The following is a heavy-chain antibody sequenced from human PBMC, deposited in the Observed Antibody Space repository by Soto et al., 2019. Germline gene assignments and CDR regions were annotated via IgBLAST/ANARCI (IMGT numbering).Heavy chain of an antibody. D-gene: IGHD1-26*01. CDR3: AKGSWELLPFDY. V-gene: IGHV3-23*01. Sequence: RRLSCAASGFTFSSYAMSWVRQAPGKGLEWVSAISGSGGSTYYADSVKGRFTISRDNSKNTLYLQMNSLRAEDTAVYYCAKGSWELLPFDYWGQGTLVTVSS. CDR1: GFTFSSYA. J-gene: IGHJ4*02. CDR2: ISGSGGST.